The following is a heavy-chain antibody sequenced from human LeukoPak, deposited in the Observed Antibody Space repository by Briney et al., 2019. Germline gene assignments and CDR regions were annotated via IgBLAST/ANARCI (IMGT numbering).Heavy chain of an antibody. CDR3: ARHRMRIAVASTHDY. V-gene: IGHV4-39*01. CDR1: GGSINTNSYY. CDR2: IYFTGST. J-gene: IGHJ4*02. Sequence: SQTLSLTCTVSGGSINTNSYYWGWIRQPPGKGLEWIGSIYFTGSTYHNPSLQSRLTISVDTSKNQFFLDLPSVTAADTALYYCARHRMRIAVASTHDYWGQGTQVTVSS. D-gene: IGHD6-19*01.